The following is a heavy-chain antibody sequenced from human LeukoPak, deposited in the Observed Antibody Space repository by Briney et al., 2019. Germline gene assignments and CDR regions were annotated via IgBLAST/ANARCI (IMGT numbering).Heavy chain of an antibody. CDR3: AREGGSGSYPSFYYFDY. V-gene: IGHV4-39*07. J-gene: IGHJ4*02. D-gene: IGHD1-26*01. Sequence: PSETLSLTCTVSGGSISSSSYYWGWIRQPPGKGLEWIGSIYHSGSTYYNPSLKSRVTISVDTSKNQFSLKLSSVTAADTAVYYCAREGGSGSYPSFYYFDYWGQGTLVTVSS. CDR1: GGSISSSSYY. CDR2: IYHSGST.